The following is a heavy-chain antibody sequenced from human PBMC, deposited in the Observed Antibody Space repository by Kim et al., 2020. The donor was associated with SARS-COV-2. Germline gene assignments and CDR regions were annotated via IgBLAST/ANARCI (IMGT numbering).Heavy chain of an antibody. V-gene: IGHV1-18*01. CDR1: SYTFTSHG. D-gene: IGHD3-9*01. CDR2: ISTYNGNT. J-gene: IGHJ6*02. CDR3: ARAGLYNDILTGLTGHYYHYGMDV. Sequence: ASVKVSCKASSYTFTSHGISWVRQAPGQGLEWMGWISTYNGNTNYAQKVQGRVTLTTDTSTSTAYMELRSLTSDDTAVYYCARAGLYNDILTGLTGHYYHYGMDVWGQGTTVTVSS.